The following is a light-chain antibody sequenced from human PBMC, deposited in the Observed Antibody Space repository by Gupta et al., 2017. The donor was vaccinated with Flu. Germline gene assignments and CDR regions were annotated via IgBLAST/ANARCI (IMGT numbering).Light chain of an antibody. CDR1: SSDVGGYNY. Sequence: SITISCTGTSSDVGGYNYVSWYQQHPGKAPKLMIYEVSNRPAGVSNRFSGSKSGNTASLTISGLQAEDEADYYCGSYTSSSTLVFGGGTKLTVL. CDR3: GSYTSSSTLV. J-gene: IGLJ3*02. V-gene: IGLV2-14*01. CDR2: EVS.